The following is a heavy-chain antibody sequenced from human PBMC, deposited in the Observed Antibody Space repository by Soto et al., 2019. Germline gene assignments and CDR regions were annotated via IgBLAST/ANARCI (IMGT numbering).Heavy chain of an antibody. CDR1: GFTFSSYA. CDR3: ARGDYGSSEPGGAFDI. V-gene: IGHV3-30-3*01. Sequence: QVQLMESGGGVVQPGRSLRLSCAASGFTFSSYAMHWVRQAPGKGLEWVAVISYDGSNKYYADSVKGRFTISRDNSKNTLYLQMNSLRAEDTAVSYCARGDYGSSEPGGAFDIWGQGTMVTVSS. J-gene: IGHJ3*02. CDR2: ISYDGSNK. D-gene: IGHD6-13*01.